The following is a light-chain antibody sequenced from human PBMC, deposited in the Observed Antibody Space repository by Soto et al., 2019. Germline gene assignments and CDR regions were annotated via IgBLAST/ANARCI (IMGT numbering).Light chain of an antibody. J-gene: IGKJ5*01. CDR3: QKRSNWPIT. V-gene: IGKV3-11*01. CDR2: DAS. CDR1: QSVSSY. Sequence: EILLTPSPAILSLSTEARATPSPRASQSVSSYLAWYQQKPGQAHRLLIYDASNRATGIPARFSGSGSGTDFTLTISSLEPEDFAVYYCQKRSNWPITFGKGTRLEIK.